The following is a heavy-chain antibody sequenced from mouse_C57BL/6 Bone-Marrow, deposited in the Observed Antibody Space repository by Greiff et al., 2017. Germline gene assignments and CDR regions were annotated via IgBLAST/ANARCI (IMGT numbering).Heavy chain of an antibody. V-gene: IGHV5-4*01. J-gene: IGHJ3*01. CDR3: ARDAVVRFAY. D-gene: IGHD1-1*01. CDR1: GFTFSSYA. Sequence: EVQVVESGGGLVKPGGSLKLSCAASGFTFSSYAMSWVRQTPEKRLEWVATISDGGSYTYYPDNVKGRFTISRDNAKNNLYLQMSHLKSEDTAMYYCARDAVVRFAYWGQGTLVTVSA. CDR2: ISDGGSYT.